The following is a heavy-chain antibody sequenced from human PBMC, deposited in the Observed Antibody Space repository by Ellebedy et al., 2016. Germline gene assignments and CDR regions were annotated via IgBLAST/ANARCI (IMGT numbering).Heavy chain of an antibody. CDR3: ATLDYYASGRRAFDI. CDR2: IKQNGNDI. CDR1: GFTLSSCW. J-gene: IGHJ3*02. D-gene: IGHD3-22*01. V-gene: IGHV3-7*01. Sequence: GGSLRLSCAASGFTLSSCWMGWVRQAPGKGLEWVANIKQNGNDIYYVDSVRGRFTISRDNAKNSLYLQMNSLRAEDTAVYYCATLDYYASGRRAFDIWGQGTMVTVSS.